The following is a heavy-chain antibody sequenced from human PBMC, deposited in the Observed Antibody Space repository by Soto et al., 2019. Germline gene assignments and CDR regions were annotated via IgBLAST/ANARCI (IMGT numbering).Heavy chain of an antibody. D-gene: IGHD2-15*01. Sequence: SVKVSCKASGGTFSRYTISWVRQAPGQGLEWMGGIIPIFGGANYAQRFQDRVTITADESTRTAYMELSSLRSEDTAVYYCATAVVAETPDYGMDVWGQGTTVTVSS. CDR3: ATAVVAETPDYGMDV. V-gene: IGHV1-69*13. CDR1: GGTFSRYT. CDR2: IIPIFGGA. J-gene: IGHJ6*02.